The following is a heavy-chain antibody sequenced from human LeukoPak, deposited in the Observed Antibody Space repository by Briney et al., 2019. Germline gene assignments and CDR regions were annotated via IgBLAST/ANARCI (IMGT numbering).Heavy chain of an antibody. D-gene: IGHD5-18*01. V-gene: IGHV3-74*01. CDR1: GFTFSSYW. Sequence: GGSLRLSCAASGFTFSSYWMHWVRQAPGKGLVWVSRINSDGSSTSYADSVKGRFTISRDNAKNTLYLQMNSLRAEDAAVYYCEMTAPYYYGMDVWGQGTTVTVSS. J-gene: IGHJ6*02. CDR3: EMTAPYYYGMDV. CDR2: INSDGSST.